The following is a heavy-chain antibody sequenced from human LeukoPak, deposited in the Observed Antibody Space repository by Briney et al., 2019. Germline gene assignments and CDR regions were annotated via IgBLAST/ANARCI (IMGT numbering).Heavy chain of an antibody. V-gene: IGHV1-2*06. Sequence: ASVKVSCKASGYTFTGYYMHWVRQAPGQGLEWMGRINPNSGGTNFAQRFQGRVTMTRDTSISTAYMELSRLRSDDTAMYYCARPNYYDSSGYYDYWGQGTLVTVSS. J-gene: IGHJ4*02. CDR3: ARPNYYDSSGYYDY. CDR1: GYTFTGYY. CDR2: INPNSGGT. D-gene: IGHD3-22*01.